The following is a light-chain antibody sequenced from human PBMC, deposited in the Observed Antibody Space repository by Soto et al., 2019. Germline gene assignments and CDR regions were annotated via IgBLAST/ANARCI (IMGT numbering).Light chain of an antibody. Sequence: QSVLTQPPSASGTPGQRVTISCSGRNANIGNNFVCWYQQLPGTAPKLLMYSNDQRPSGVPDRFSGSKSGTSASLAISGLRSEDEADYCCVAWDDSLSGLVFGTGTKLTVL. CDR1: NANIGNNF. J-gene: IGLJ1*01. CDR3: VAWDDSLSGLV. V-gene: IGLV1-47*02. CDR2: SND.